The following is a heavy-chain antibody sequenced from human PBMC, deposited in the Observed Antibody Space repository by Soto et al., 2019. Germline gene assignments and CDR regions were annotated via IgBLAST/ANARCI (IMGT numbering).Heavy chain of an antibody. CDR3: STSPPVILSTYGFVEAFDI. Sequence: QVQVVQSGAEVRKPGSSVKVSCKVSGGTFKSYEISWVRQAPGQGLEWVGGIIPMFRTPNYAQKFQGTVTIIADESTRTVYIELTSLRSEYTAVYYCSTSPPVILSTYGFVEAFDIWGQGTFVVVSS. V-gene: IGHV1-69*12. J-gene: IGHJ3*02. CDR1: GGTFKSYE. CDR2: IIPMFRTP. D-gene: IGHD3-3*01.